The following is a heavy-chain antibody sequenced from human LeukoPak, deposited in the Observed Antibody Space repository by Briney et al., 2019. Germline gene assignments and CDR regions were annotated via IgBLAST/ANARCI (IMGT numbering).Heavy chain of an antibody. Sequence: SGESLKISCEGSGYSFTNYWISWVRQKPGKGLEWMGRIDPSDSYTNYSPSFQGHVTISADKSISTAYLQWGSLKASDTALYYCARLRRGYWYFDLWGRGTLVTVSS. V-gene: IGHV5-10-1*01. CDR2: IDPSDSYT. D-gene: IGHD3-10*01. CDR1: GYSFTNYW. CDR3: ARLRRGYWYFDL. J-gene: IGHJ2*01.